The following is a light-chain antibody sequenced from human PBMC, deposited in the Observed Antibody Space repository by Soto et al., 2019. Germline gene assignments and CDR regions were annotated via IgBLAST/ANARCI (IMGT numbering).Light chain of an antibody. CDR2: EGS. CDR3: QQYDCYSRA. Sequence: DIQMTQSPSALSASVGARVTITCRASQSVSNWLAWYRQKPGEAPKLLIYEGSTLERGVPSSFSGSGSGTEITLTISCLQPDDFATVDGQQYDCYSRACGQGTKV. CDR1: QSVSNW. J-gene: IGKJ1*01. V-gene: IGKV1-5*03.